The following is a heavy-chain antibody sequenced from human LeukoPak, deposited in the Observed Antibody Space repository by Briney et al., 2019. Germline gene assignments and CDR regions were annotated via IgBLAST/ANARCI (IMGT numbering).Heavy chain of an antibody. CDR1: GGSFSGYY. V-gene: IGHV4-34*01. CDR2: INHSGST. CDR3: ARGPGNYYDSSGYYYANWFDP. D-gene: IGHD3-22*01. J-gene: IGHJ5*02. Sequence: SETLSLTCAVYGGSFSGYYWSWIRQPPGKGLEWIGEINHSGSTNYIPSLKSRVTISVDTSKNQFSLKLSSVTAADTAVYYCARGPGNYYDSSGYYYANWFDPWGQGTLVTVSS.